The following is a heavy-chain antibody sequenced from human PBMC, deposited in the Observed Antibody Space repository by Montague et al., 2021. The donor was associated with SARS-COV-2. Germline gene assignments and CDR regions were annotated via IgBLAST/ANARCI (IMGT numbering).Heavy chain of an antibody. CDR1: GFIFSSYE. CDR3: ARAGEDYYYGSSGFLY. CDR2: ISNSGDTK. J-gene: IGHJ4*02. V-gene: IGHV3-48*03. Sequence: SLRLSWAASGFIFSSYEMNWVRQAPGKGLEWVSYISNSGDTKYYADSVKGRFTISRDNAKNSLYLQMSSLRAEDTAVYYCARAGEDYYYGSSGFLYWGQGILVTVSS. D-gene: IGHD3-22*01.